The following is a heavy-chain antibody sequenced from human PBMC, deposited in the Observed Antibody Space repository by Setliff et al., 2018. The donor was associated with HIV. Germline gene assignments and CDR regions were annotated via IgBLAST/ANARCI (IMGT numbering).Heavy chain of an antibody. V-gene: IGHV3-21*01. CDR3: ARDHRPYFYDKAWFDP. CDR2: LSSTGSFK. Sequence: GGSLRLSCLGSGFNFRSYSMNWVRQAPGQGLEWVASLSSTGSFKYYADSVKGRFTISRDNANNSVYLQMSSLRANDTAVYFCARDHRPYFYDKAWFDPWGQGTQVTVSS. J-gene: IGHJ5*02. CDR1: GFNFRSYS. D-gene: IGHD3-22*01.